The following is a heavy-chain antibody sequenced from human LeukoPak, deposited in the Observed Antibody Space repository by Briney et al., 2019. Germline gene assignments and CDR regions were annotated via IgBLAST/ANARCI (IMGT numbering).Heavy chain of an antibody. V-gene: IGHV4-59*01. J-gene: IGHJ3*02. CDR1: GDPMRSYY. CDR2: MDDRGDS. Sequence: SETLSLTCTVSGDPMRSYYWSWIRQAPGKGLEWLGHMDDRGDSNYNPSLKGRGSISVDTSKNQFSLKLRSVTAADTAVYYCARMVVREDAFDIWGQGTMVTVSS. D-gene: IGHD3-10*01. CDR3: ARMVVREDAFDI.